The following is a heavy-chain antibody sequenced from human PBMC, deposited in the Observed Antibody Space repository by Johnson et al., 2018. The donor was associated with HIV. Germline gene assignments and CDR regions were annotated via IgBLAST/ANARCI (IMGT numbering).Heavy chain of an antibody. J-gene: IGHJ3*01. D-gene: IGHD1-26*01. CDR2: IWYDGSKK. Sequence: QVQLVESGGGVVQPGGSLRLSCAASGFTFSSYAMHWVRQAPGKGLAWVAVIWYDGSKKYYADSVKGRFTISRDNSKNTLYLQMSSLRTEDTAVYYCTTDRVGRSYGGKYHVWGQGTVVTVSS. CDR1: GFTFSSYA. CDR3: TTDRVGRSYGGKYHV. V-gene: IGHV3-33*01.